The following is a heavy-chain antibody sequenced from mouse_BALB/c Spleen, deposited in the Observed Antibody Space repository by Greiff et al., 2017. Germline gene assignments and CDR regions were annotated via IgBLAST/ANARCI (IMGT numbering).Heavy chain of an antibody. CDR1: GYTFTSYW. V-gene: IGHV1-69*02. CDR2: IYPSDSYT. J-gene: IGHJ3*01. CDR3: TRGNYGYDEFAY. D-gene: IGHD2-2*01. Sequence: QVQLQQPGAELVRPGASVKLSCKASGYTFTSYWINWVKQRPGQGLEWIGNIYPSDSYTNYNQKFKDKATLTVDKSSSTAYMQLSSPTSEDSAVYYCTRGNYGYDEFAYWGQGTLVTVSA.